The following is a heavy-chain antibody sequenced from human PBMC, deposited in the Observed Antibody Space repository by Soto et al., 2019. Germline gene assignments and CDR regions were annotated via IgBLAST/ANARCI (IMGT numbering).Heavy chain of an antibody. Sequence: PGGSLRLSCAASGFTFSSYGMHWVRQAPGKGLEWVAVISYDGSNKYYADSVKGRFTISRDNSKNTLYLQMNSLRAEDTAVYYCAKEREYYDFWSGYYTADYYGMDVWGQGTTVTVSS. V-gene: IGHV3-30*18. D-gene: IGHD3-3*01. CDR1: GFTFSSYG. CDR3: AKEREYYDFWSGYYTADYYGMDV. J-gene: IGHJ6*02. CDR2: ISYDGSNK.